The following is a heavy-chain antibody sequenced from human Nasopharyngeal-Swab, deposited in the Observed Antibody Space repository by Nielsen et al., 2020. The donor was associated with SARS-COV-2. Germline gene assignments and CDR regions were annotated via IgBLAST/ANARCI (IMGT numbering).Heavy chain of an antibody. CDR1: GGSISSGSYY. V-gene: IGHV4-61*02. CDR3: AREFSSSYYYYYYMDV. D-gene: IGHD6-6*01. J-gene: IGHJ6*03. CDR2: IYTSGST. Sequence: SETLSLTCTVSGGSISSGSYYWSWIRQAAGKGLEWIGRIYTSGSTNYNPSLKSRVTISVDTSKNQFSLKLSSVTAADTAVYYCAREFSSSYYYYYYMDVWGKGTTVTVSS.